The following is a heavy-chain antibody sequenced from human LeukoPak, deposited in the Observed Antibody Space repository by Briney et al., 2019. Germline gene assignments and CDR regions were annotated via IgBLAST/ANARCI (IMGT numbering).Heavy chain of an antibody. V-gene: IGHV1-69*04. Sequence: GASVKVSCKASGYTFAGYYMHWVRQAPGQGLEWMGRIIPILGIANYAQKFQGRVTITADKSTSTAYMELSSLRSEDTAGYYCARVAYCGGDCYSAGDYWGQGTLVTVSS. CDR3: ARVAYCGGDCYSAGDY. D-gene: IGHD2-21*01. CDR1: GYTFAGYY. CDR2: IIPILGIA. J-gene: IGHJ4*02.